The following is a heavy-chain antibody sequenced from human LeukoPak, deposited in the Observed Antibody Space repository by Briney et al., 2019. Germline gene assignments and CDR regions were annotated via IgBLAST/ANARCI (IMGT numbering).Heavy chain of an antibody. V-gene: IGHV4-34*01. D-gene: IGHD3-9*01. CDR3: ARGLRYFDWLLPGSDY. CDR1: GGSFSGYY. CDR2: INHSGST. Sequence: PSETLSLTCAVYGGSFSGYYWSWIRQPPGKGLEWIGEINHSGSTNYNPSLKSRVTISVDTSKNQFSLKLSSATAADTAVYYCARGLRYFDWLLPGSDYWGQGTLVTVSS. J-gene: IGHJ4*02.